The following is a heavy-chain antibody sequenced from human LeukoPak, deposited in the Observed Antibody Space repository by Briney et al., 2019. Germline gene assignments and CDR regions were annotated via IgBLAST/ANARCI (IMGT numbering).Heavy chain of an antibody. CDR3: ARDMDLDIVVVVAATALDY. Sequence: GGSLRLSCAASGFTFSSYSMNWVRQAPGKGLEWVSSISSSSSYIYYADSVKGRFTISRDNAENSLYLQMNSLRAEDTAVYYCARDMDLDIVVVVAATALDYWGQGTLVTVSS. V-gene: IGHV3-21*01. D-gene: IGHD2-15*01. J-gene: IGHJ4*02. CDR2: ISSSSSYI. CDR1: GFTFSSYS.